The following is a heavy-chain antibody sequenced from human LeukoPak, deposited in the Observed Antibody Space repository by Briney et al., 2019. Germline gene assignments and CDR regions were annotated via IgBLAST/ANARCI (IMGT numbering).Heavy chain of an antibody. Sequence: PSGTLSLTCAVSGGSISSSNWWSWVRQPPGKGLEWIGEIYHSGSTNYNPSLKGRVTISVDKSKNQFSLKLSSVTAADTAVYYCARDPHGEQWLADDAFDIWGQGTMVTVSS. CDR2: IYHSGST. D-gene: IGHD6-19*01. CDR1: GGSISSSNW. CDR3: ARDPHGEQWLADDAFDI. J-gene: IGHJ3*02. V-gene: IGHV4-4*02.